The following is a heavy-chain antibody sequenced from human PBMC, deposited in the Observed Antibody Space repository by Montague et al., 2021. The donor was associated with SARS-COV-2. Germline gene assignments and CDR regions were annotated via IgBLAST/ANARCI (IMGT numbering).Heavy chain of an antibody. CDR2: VYYNGNT. Sequence: SETLSLTCTASGGSITSSSYYWGRLRQPTGKGLEWNGSVYYNGNTNPXPSRRSRVTTSPYKNENQLTLNLVTATAADTAVYYSVRPEGWESRWFDRWGQGTLVTVSS. D-gene: IGHD3-16*01. V-gene: IGHV4-39*01. CDR3: VRPEGWESRWFDR. J-gene: IGHJ5*02. CDR1: GGSITSSSYY.